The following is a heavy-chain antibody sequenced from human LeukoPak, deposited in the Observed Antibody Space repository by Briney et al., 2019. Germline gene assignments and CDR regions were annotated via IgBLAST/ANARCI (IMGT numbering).Heavy chain of an antibody. V-gene: IGHV1-2*02. CDR1: GYTVTGYY. CDR2: INPNSGGT. CDR3: ARDYSSSWYLPDY. Sequence: ASVKVSCKASGYTVTGYYMHWVQQAPGQGLEWMGWINPNSGGTNYAQKFQGRVTMTRDTSISTAYMELSRLRSDDTAVYYCARDYSSSWYLPDYWGQGTLVTVSS. J-gene: IGHJ4*02. D-gene: IGHD6-13*01.